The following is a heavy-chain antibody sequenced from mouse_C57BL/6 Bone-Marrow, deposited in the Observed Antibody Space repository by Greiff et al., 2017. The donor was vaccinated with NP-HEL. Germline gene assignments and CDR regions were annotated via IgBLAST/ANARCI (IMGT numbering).Heavy chain of an antibody. CDR2: ISSGSSTI. V-gene: IGHV5-17*01. J-gene: IGHJ2*01. CDR3: ARPSLDY. Sequence: VQLQQSGGGLVKPGGSLKLSCAASGFTFSDYGMHWVRQAPEKGLEWVAYISSGSSTIYYADTVKGRFTISRDNAKNTLFLQMTSLRSEDTAMYYCARPSLDYWGQGTTLTVSS. CDR1: GFTFSDYG.